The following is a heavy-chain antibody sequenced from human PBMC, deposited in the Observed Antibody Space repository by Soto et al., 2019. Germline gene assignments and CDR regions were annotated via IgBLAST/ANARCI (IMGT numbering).Heavy chain of an antibody. CDR1: GFTFSSYA. J-gene: IGHJ4*02. CDR2: ISGSGGST. CDR3: AKDGWGCSSTSCYVLTMDY. V-gene: IGHV3-23*01. Sequence: PGGSLRFSCAAPGFTFSSYAMSWVRQAPGKGLEWVSAISGSGGSTYYADSVKGRFTISRDNSKNTLYLQMNSLRAEDTAVYYCAKDGWGCSSTSCYVLTMDYWGQGTLVTVSS. D-gene: IGHD2-2*01.